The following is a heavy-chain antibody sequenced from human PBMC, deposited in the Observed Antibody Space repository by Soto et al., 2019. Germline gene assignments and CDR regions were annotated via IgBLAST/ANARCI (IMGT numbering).Heavy chain of an antibody. D-gene: IGHD5-12*01. Sequence: QVQLVESGGGLVKPGGSLRLSCAASGFSFSDYYMSWVRQAPGKGLEWISYISSDGSIIVYADSVEGRFTISRDNAKNSRYLQLNSPRAEDTAVYYCARGGGFYGYDAHAFDIWGQGTMVTVSS. CDR3: ARGGGFYGYDAHAFDI. J-gene: IGHJ3*02. V-gene: IGHV3-11*01. CDR2: ISSDGSII. CDR1: GFSFSDYY.